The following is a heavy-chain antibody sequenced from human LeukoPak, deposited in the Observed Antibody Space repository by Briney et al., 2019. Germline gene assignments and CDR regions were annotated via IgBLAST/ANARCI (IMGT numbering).Heavy chain of an antibody. Sequence: SETLSLTCTVSGGSISSYYWSWIRQPAGKGLEWIGRIYTSGSTNYNPSLKSRVTISVDTSKNQFSLKLSSVTAADTAVYYCARYCSSTSCHPYFDYWGQGTLVTVSS. CDR3: ARYCSSTSCHPYFDY. CDR1: GGSISSYY. D-gene: IGHD2-2*01. J-gene: IGHJ4*02. CDR2: IYTSGST. V-gene: IGHV4-4*07.